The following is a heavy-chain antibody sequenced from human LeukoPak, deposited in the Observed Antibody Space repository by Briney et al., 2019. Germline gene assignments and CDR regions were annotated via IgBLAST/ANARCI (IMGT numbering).Heavy chain of an antibody. CDR1: GYTFTSYG. Sequence: ASVKVSCKASGYTFTSYGINWVRQAPGQGLEWMGWISTYNGNTNYAQKLQGRVTMTTDTSTSTAYMELRSLKSDDTAVYYCAREGQLGHWYFDLWGRGTLVTVSS. V-gene: IGHV1-18*01. D-gene: IGHD6-6*01. CDR2: ISTYNGNT. CDR3: AREGQLGHWYFDL. J-gene: IGHJ2*01.